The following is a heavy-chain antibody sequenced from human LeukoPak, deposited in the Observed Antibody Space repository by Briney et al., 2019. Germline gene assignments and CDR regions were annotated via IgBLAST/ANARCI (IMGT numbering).Heavy chain of an antibody. CDR2: INYNGDYT. D-gene: IGHD5-18*01. J-gene: IGHJ3*02. CDR3: AKEDTRRVAFYTFDI. CDR1: GFTFSSYA. V-gene: IGHV3-23*01. Sequence: GGSLRLSCAASGFTFSSYAMSWVRQAPGKGLEWVSTINYNGDYTYYADSVEGRFTISRDNSKSTLYLQMNSLRAEDTAVYYCAKEDTRRVAFYTFDIWGQGSMVTVSS.